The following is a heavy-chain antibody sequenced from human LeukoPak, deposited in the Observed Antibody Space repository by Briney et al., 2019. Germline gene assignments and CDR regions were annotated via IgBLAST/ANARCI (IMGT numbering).Heavy chain of an antibody. D-gene: IGHD3-10*01. J-gene: IGHJ4*02. V-gene: IGHV4-59*01. Sequence: SETLSLTCTVSGGSISSYYWSWIRQSPGKGLEWIGYIYYSGSTNYNPSLKSRVTISVDTSKNQFSLKLSSVTAADTAVYYCARVGKNTMVRGFPFDYWGQGTLVTVSS. CDR2: IYYSGST. CDR1: GGSISSYY. CDR3: ARVGKNTMVRGFPFDY.